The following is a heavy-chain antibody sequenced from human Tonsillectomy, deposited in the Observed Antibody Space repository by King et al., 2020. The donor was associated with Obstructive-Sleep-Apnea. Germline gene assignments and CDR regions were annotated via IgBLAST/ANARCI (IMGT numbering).Heavy chain of an antibody. D-gene: IGHD3-22*01. J-gene: IGHJ4*02. CDR1: GGSFSGYY. Sequence: VQLQQWGAGLLKPSETLSLTCAVYGGSFSGYYWNWIRQPPGKGLEWIGEINHSGSPNYKPSLKSRVTISVDTSKNQFSLKLSSVTAADSAVYYCARVGYYYDSSGVDYWGQGTLVTVSS. V-gene: IGHV4-34*01. CDR3: ARVGYYYDSSGVDY. CDR2: INHSGSP.